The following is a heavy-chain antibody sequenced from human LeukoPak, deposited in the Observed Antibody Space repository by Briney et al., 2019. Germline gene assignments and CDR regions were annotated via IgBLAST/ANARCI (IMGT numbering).Heavy chain of an antibody. Sequence: PSETLSLTCTVSDGSISSYYWSWIRQPPGKGLEWIGYIYYSGSTNYNPSLKSRVTISVDTSKNQFSLKLSSVTAADTAVYYCAREEEWLFDYWGQGTLVTVSS. CDR2: IYYSGST. J-gene: IGHJ4*02. V-gene: IGHV4-59*01. CDR3: AREEEWLFDY. CDR1: DGSISSYY. D-gene: IGHD3-3*01.